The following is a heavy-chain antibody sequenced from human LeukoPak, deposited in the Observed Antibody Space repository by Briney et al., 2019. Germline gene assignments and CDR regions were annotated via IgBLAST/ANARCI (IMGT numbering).Heavy chain of an antibody. CDR1: GFTFDDYA. CDR3: AKATCSSTSCYTRDYYYGMDV. D-gene: IGHD2-2*02. CDR2: ISWNSGSI. Sequence: PGGSLRLSCAASGFTFDDYAMHWVRQAPGKGLEWVSGISWNSGSIGYADSVKGRFTISRDNAKNSLYLQMNSLRAEDTALYYCAKATCSSTSCYTRDYYYGMDVWGQGTTVTVSS. J-gene: IGHJ6*02. V-gene: IGHV3-9*01.